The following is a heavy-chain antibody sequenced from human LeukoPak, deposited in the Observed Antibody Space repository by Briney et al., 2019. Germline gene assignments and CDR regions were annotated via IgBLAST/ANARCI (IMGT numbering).Heavy chain of an antibody. CDR2: IHFTSSYI. Sequence: GGSLRLSCAASGFTFSSYAMSWVRQAPGKGLEWVSSIHFTSSYIYYTDSVKGRFTISRDNAKNSLYLQMNSLRAEDTSIYYCTRGGVGPQRTDAFDIWGQGTMVTVSS. V-gene: IGHV3-21*01. CDR3: TRGGVGPQRTDAFDI. D-gene: IGHD1-26*01. J-gene: IGHJ3*02. CDR1: GFTFSSYA.